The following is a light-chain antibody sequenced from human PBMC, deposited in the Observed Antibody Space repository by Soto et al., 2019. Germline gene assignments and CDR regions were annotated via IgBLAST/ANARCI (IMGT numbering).Light chain of an antibody. CDR3: QQSYSTPFT. V-gene: IGKV1-39*01. CDR1: QSISSY. J-gene: IGKJ3*01. Sequence: DIQMTQSPSSLSASVGGRVTITCRASQSISSYLNWYQQKPGKAPKLLINAASSLQSGVPSRFSGRGSGTDFTLTISSLQPEDFATYYCQQSYSTPFTFGPGTKVDIK. CDR2: AAS.